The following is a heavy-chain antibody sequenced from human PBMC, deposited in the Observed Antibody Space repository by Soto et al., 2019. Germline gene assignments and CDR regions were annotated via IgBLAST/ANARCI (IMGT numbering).Heavy chain of an antibody. CDR2: IIPIFGTA. Sequence: ASVKVSCKASGGTFSSYAISWVRQAPGQGLEWMGGIIPIFGTANYAQKFQGRVTITADESTSTAYMELGSLRSEDTAVYYCARDTRRARSSGWPNYYYYGMDVWGQGTTVTVSS. CDR3: ARDTRRARSSGWPNYYYYGMDV. J-gene: IGHJ6*02. V-gene: IGHV1-69*13. D-gene: IGHD6-19*01. CDR1: GGTFSSYA.